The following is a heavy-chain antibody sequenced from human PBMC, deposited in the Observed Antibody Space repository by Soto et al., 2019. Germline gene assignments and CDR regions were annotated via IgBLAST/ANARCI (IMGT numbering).Heavy chain of an antibody. CDR3: ARRPYSSSWYGGVNFDY. Sequence: QITLKESGPTLVKPTQTLTLTCTFSGFSLSTSGVGVGWIRQPPGKALEWLALIYWDDDKRYSPSLKSRLTITKDTSKNQVVLTMTNMDPVDTVTYYCARRPYSSSWYGGVNFDYWGQGTLVTVPS. CDR1: GFSLSTSGVG. V-gene: IGHV2-5*02. D-gene: IGHD6-13*01. J-gene: IGHJ4*02. CDR2: IYWDDDK.